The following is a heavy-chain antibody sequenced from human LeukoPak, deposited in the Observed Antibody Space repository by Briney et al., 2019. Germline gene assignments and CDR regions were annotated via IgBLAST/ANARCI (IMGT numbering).Heavy chain of an antibody. V-gene: IGHV1-18*01. CDR2: ISPYNSNT. CDR3: ARVLRYDFWSAYYFDY. Sequence: ASVKVSCKASGYTFTSYGISWVRQAPGQGLEWMGWISPYNSNTNYAQRLQGRVSMTTDTSTNTAYMELRSLRSGDTAVYYCARVLRYDFWSAYYFDYWGQGTLVTVSS. J-gene: IGHJ4*02. CDR1: GYTFTSYG. D-gene: IGHD3-3*01.